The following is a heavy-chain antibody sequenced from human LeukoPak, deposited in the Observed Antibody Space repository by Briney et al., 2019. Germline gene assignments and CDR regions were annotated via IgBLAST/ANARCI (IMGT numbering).Heavy chain of an antibody. CDR1: GFTFSTSW. V-gene: IGHV3-7*01. CDR2: INQDGGEI. D-gene: IGHD3-10*01. CDR3: ARDGPYGSGSSHYYYYYYMDV. Sequence: GGSLRLSCAASGFTFSTSWMTWVRQAPGKGLEWVASINQDGGEIHYVDSVKGRFTISRDNAKNSLYLQMNSLRAEDTAVYYCARDGPYGSGSSHYYYYYYMDVWGKGTTVTVSS. J-gene: IGHJ6*03.